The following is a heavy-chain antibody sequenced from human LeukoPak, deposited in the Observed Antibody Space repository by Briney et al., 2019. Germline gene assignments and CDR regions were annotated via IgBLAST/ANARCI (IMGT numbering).Heavy chain of an antibody. Sequence: PGGSLRLSCAASGFTFNSYAMSWVRQAPGKGLEWASTISGSGGSTYYADSVKGRFTISRDNSKNTLYLQMNSLRAEDTAVYYCAKDRSPWFEYFQHWGQGTLVTVSS. D-gene: IGHD3-9*01. CDR2: ISGSGGST. J-gene: IGHJ1*01. V-gene: IGHV3-23*01. CDR1: GFTFNSYA. CDR3: AKDRSPWFEYFQH.